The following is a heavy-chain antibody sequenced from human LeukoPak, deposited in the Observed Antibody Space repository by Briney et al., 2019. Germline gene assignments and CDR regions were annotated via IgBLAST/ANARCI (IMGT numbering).Heavy chain of an antibody. CDR1: GFTFSSYN. CDR3: ARELATVTHYFDY. J-gene: IGHJ4*02. V-gene: IGHV3-48*01. D-gene: IGHD4-17*01. Sequence: PGGSLRLSCAASGFTFSSYNMNWVRQAPGKGLEWVSYISSSSSTIYYADSVKGRFTISRDNSKNTLYLQMNSLRAEDTAVYYCARELATVTHYFDYWGQGTLVTVSS. CDR2: ISSSSSTI.